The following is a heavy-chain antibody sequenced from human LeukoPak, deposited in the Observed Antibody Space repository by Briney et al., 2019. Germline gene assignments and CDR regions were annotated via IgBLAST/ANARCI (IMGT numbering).Heavy chain of an antibody. D-gene: IGHD1-1*01. V-gene: IGHV3-30*18. CDR2: ISYDGSNK. CDR1: GFTFSSYA. CDR3: AKDQLFEAYYYYALDV. Sequence: GGSLRLSCAASGFTFSSYAMHWVRQAPGKGLEWVAVISYDGSNKNYADSVKGRFTISRDNSKSTLHLQMNSLRAEDTAMYYCAKDQLFEAYYYYALDVWGQGTTVNVSS. J-gene: IGHJ6*02.